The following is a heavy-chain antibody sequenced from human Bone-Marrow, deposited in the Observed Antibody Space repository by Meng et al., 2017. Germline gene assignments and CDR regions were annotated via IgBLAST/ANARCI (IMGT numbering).Heavy chain of an antibody. CDR3: ARQRSRSYGMDV. V-gene: IGHV5-51*01. CDR1: GYSFTSFW. Sequence: GGSLRLSCKGFGYSFTSFWIVWVRQMPGKGLEWMGIIDPGDSTTTYSPSFQGQVTISADKSISTAYLQWSSLTASDTAMYYCARQRSRSYGMDVWGQGTTVTVYS. D-gene: IGHD3-10*01. J-gene: IGHJ6*02. CDR2: IDPGDSTT.